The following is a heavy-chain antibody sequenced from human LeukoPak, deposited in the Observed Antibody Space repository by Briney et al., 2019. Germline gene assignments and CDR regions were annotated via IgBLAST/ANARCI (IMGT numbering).Heavy chain of an antibody. J-gene: IGHJ4*02. D-gene: IGHD6-13*01. CDR1: GGSISSDTYY. CDR3: ARQVAAAGRIHDN. CDR2: IYTSGST. V-gene: IGHV4-61*02. Sequence: SETLSLTCTVSGGSISSDTYYWSWIQQPAGKGLEWIGRIYTSGSTNYNPSLKSRVTISIDTSKNQFSLKLSSVTAADTALYYCARQVAAAGRIHDNWGQGTLVTVSS.